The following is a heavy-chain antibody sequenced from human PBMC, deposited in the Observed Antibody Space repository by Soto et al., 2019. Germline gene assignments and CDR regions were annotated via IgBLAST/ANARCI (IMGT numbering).Heavy chain of an antibody. J-gene: IGHJ4*02. V-gene: IGHV4-30-2*01. CDR1: GGSISSGGYS. D-gene: IGHD2-8*02. Sequence: SETLSLTCAVSGGSISSGGYSWSWIRQPPGKGLEWIGYIYHSGSTYYNPSLKSRVTISVVRSKNQFSLKLSSVTAADTAVYYCARDKITGLFDYWGQGTLVTVSS. CDR2: IYHSGST. CDR3: ARDKITGLFDY.